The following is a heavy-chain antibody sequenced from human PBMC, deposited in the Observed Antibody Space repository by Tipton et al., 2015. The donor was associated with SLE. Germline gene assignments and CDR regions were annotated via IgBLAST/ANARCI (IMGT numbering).Heavy chain of an antibody. V-gene: IGHV1-18*01. CDR1: GYTFTSYG. Sequence: QSGAEVKKPGASVKVSCKASGYTFTSYGISWVRQAPGQGLEWMGWISAYNGNTNYAQKLQGRVTMTTDTSTSTAYMELRSLRSDDTAVYYCARDLSVNNWNYGAGYWGQGTLVTVSS. CDR2: ISAYNGNT. D-gene: IGHD1-7*01. CDR3: ARDLSVNNWNYGAGY. J-gene: IGHJ4*02.